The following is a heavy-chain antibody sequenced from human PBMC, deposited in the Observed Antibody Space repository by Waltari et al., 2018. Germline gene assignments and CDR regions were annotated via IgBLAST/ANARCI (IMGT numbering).Heavy chain of an antibody. J-gene: IGHJ3*02. D-gene: IGHD3-22*01. Sequence: QLQLQESGPGLVKPSETLSLTCTVSGGSISSSSYYWGWIRQPPGEGLEWIGSIYYSGSTYYNPSLKSRVTISVDTSKNQFSLKLSSVTAADTAVYYCAGYDSSGYYYPAFDIWGQGTMVTVSS. CDR1: GGSISSSSYY. V-gene: IGHV4-39*07. CDR2: IYYSGST. CDR3: AGYDSSGYYYPAFDI.